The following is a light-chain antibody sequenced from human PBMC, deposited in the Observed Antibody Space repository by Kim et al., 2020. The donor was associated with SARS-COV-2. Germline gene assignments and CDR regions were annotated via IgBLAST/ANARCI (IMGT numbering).Light chain of an antibody. V-gene: IGLV2-14*01. CDR1: SSDVGGYNY. J-gene: IGLJ3*02. CDR3: YSYTSSKTWM. CDR2: AVS. Sequence: GQSITISCTGTSSDVGGYNYVSWYQHHPGKVPKLMIYAVSNRPSGVSYRFSGSKSGNTASLTISGLQSEDEADYYCYSYTSSKTWMFGGGTQLTVL.